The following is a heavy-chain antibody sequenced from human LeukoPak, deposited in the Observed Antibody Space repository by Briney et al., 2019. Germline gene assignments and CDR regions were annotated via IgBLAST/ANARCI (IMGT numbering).Heavy chain of an antibody. Sequence: ASVKVSCKASGYTFTGYYMHWVRQAPGQGLEWMGWINPNSGGTNYAQKFQGRVTMARDTSISTAYMELSRLRSDDTAVYYCARAGIWDYSDSSGYHNGAFDIWGQGTMVTVSS. V-gene: IGHV1-2*02. D-gene: IGHD3-22*01. J-gene: IGHJ3*02. CDR2: INPNSGGT. CDR3: ARAGIWDYSDSSGYHNGAFDI. CDR1: GYTFTGYY.